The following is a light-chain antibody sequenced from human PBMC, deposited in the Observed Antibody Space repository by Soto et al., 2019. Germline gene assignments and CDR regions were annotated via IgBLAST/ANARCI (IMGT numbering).Light chain of an antibody. V-gene: IGLV1-40*01. Sequence: QSVLTQPPSVSGAPGQRVTISCTGSSSTIGAGYDVHWYQQLPGTAPKLLIYDNINRPSGVPDRFSGSNSGNTATLTISRVEAGDEADYHCQVWDDNSDHHVFGTGTKVTVL. J-gene: IGLJ1*01. CDR1: SSTIGAGYD. CDR2: DNI. CDR3: QVWDDNSDHHV.